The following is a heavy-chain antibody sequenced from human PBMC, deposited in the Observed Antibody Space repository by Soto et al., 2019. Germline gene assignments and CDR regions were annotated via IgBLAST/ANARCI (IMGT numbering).Heavy chain of an antibody. CDR3: ARLGGYYQAFDH. Sequence: SEALSLTCTVSGGSIICYYWSWFRQPPGKGLEWIGYVYYSGSTKYNPSLKSRVTISVDSSKNQFSLKLDSVTAADTAVYYCARLGGYYQAFDHWGQGTLVTVS. D-gene: IGHD3-3*01. CDR1: GGSIICYY. V-gene: IGHV4-59*08. J-gene: IGHJ4*02. CDR2: VYYSGST.